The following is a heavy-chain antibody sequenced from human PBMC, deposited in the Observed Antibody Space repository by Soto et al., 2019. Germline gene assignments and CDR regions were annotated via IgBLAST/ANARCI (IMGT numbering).Heavy chain of an antibody. D-gene: IGHD6-13*01. J-gene: IGHJ5*02. CDR1: GFTFRSFT. Sequence: VGSLRLSCAASGFTFRSFTMNWVRQAPGKGLEWVSAISSNSAYIYYTDALRGRFTISRDNAKNSLHLQMNSLRAEDTAVYYCTRDASRDSSARGWFDPWGPGTLVTVSS. CDR2: ISSNSAYI. CDR3: TRDASRDSSARGWFDP. V-gene: IGHV3-21*01.